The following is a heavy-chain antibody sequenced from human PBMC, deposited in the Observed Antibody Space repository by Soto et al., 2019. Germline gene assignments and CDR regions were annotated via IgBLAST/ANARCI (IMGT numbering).Heavy chain of an antibody. CDR1: GGSISSYY. J-gene: IGHJ6*02. CDR3: ARQGFGPRHGLVDV. V-gene: IGHV4-59*08. CDR2: VHHSWGS. Sequence: QVQLQESGPGLVKPSETLSLSCTVSGGSISSYYWSWFRQSPGKRMEWIGYVHHSWGSSYNPSLQSXVAXSLDTSKSQFSLKVTSVTATDTAVYYCARQGFGPRHGLVDVWGQGTTVTVSS. D-gene: IGHD3-10*01.